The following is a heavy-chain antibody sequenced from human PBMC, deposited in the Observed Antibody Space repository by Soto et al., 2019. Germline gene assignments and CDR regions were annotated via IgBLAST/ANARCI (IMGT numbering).Heavy chain of an antibody. J-gene: IGHJ4*02. V-gene: IGHV4-61*01. CDR1: GGSVSSGSYY. Sequence: SETLSLTCTVSGGSVSSGSYYWSWIRQPPGKGLEWIGYIYYSGSTNYNPSLKSRVTISVDTSKNQFSLKLSSVTAADTAVYYCARDVEDSSSSFFAYWGQGTLVTVSS. CDR3: ARDVEDSSSSFFAY. CDR2: IYYSGST. D-gene: IGHD6-6*01.